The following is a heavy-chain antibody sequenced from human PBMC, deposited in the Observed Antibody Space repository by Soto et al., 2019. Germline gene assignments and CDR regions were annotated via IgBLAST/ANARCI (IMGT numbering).Heavy chain of an antibody. CDR1: GFSISSGYF. CDR3: ARDSSGYYWFDP. CDR2: IYHSGTT. Sequence: TLSLTCAVSGFSISSGYFWGWIRQPPGKGPEWLGSIYHSGTTYYNPSVKGRVTISVDTSKNQFSLKMSSVTAADTAVYYCARDSSGYYWFDPWGQGTLVTVSS. J-gene: IGHJ5*02. V-gene: IGHV4-38-2*02. D-gene: IGHD3-22*01.